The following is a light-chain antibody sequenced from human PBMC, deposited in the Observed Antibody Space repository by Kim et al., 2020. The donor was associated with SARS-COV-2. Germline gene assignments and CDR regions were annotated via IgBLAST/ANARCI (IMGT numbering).Light chain of an antibody. CDR1: QSILYSSNNKNY. CDR2: WAS. V-gene: IGKV4-1*01. J-gene: IGKJ2*01. CDR3: QQYYDIPYT. Sequence: DIVMTQSPDSLAVSLGERATINCKPSQSILYSSNNKNYLAWFQQKPGQPPKLLIYWASTRESGVPDRFSGSGSGTDFSLTISSLQAEDVAIYYCQQYYDIPYTFGQGTKLEI.